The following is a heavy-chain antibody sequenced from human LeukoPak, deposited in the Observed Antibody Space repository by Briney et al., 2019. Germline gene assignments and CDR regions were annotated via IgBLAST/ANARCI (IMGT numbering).Heavy chain of an antibody. D-gene: IGHD3-10*01. CDR3: ARGRVMVRGRFKYYYYYMDV. CDR1: GFTFSSYG. Sequence: GGSLRLSCAASGFTFSSYGMHWVRQAPGKGLEWVAFIRYDGSNKYYADSVKGRFTISRDNSKNTLYLQMNSLRSEDTAVYYCARGRVMVRGRFKYYYYYMDVWGKGTTVTISS. CDR2: IRYDGSNK. V-gene: IGHV3-30*02. J-gene: IGHJ6*03.